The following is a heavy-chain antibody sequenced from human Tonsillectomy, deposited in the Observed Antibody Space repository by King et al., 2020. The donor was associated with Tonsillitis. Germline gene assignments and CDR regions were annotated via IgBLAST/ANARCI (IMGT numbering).Heavy chain of an antibody. D-gene: IGHD2-21*02. CDR1: GFIFSIYG. V-gene: IGHV3-30*18. CDR2: ISYDGSNE. CDR3: AKGWSAYCGGDCYGGDY. J-gene: IGHJ4*02. Sequence: QGQLVQSGGGVVQPGRSLRLSCAASGFIFSIYGMHWVRQAPGKGLEWVAVISYDGSNEYYADSVKGRFTISRDNSKNRLYLQMNSLRAEDTAVYYCAKGWSAYCGGDCYGGDYWGQGTLVTVSS.